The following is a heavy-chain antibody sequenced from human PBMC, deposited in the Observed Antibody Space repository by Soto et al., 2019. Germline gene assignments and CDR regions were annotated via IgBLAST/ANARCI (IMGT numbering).Heavy chain of an antibody. D-gene: IGHD3-10*02. CDR3: VRAACSLGD. CDR2: ITSGSSTI. J-gene: IGHJ4*02. V-gene: IGHV3-48*01. CDR1: GFTFNSYS. Sequence: EVQLVESGGGLVQPGGSLRLSCVVSGFTFNSYSMDWVRQAPGKGLEWVSYITSGSSTIHYADSVKGQFTISRDNAKNSVVLPMNSLRVEDTAVYYCVRAACSLGDWGQGTLVTVSS.